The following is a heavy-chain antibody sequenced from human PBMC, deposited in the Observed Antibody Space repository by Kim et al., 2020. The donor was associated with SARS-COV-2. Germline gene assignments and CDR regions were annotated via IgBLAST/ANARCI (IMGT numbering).Heavy chain of an antibody. CDR3: SSSRFGELDYHYYGMDV. J-gene: IGHJ6*01. D-gene: IGHD3-10*01. V-gene: IGHV3-49*03. Sequence: GGSLRLSCTPTGFSFGDFTMSWFRQAPGKGLEWIGFIRTKAHGGTTEYAASVRDRFTISKDDSESIAYLQMSSLKPEDTAVYYCSSSRFGELDYHYYGMDVWGQGTTVTVSS. CDR1: GFSFGDFT. CDR2: IRTKAHGGTT.